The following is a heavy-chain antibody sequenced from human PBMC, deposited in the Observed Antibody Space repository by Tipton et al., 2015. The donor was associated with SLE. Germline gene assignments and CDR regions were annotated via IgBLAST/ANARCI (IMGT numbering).Heavy chain of an antibody. V-gene: IGHV3-23*01. CDR3: AKEIGSIGTPCFDS. J-gene: IGHJ4*02. CDR1: GFSFSTYA. Sequence: GSLRLSCAASGFSFSTYAMSWVRLAPGKGPEWVSGISGGGDTFYADSVKGRFTIFRDTSKNTLYLQMNSLRAEDTALYYCAKEIGSIGTPCFDSWGQGTLVTVSS. D-gene: IGHD6-13*01. CDR2: ISGGGDT.